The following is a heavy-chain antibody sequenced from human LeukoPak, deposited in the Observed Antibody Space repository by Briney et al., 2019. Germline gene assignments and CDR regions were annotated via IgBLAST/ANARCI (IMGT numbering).Heavy chain of an antibody. V-gene: IGHV4-34*01. CDR3: ARGSKMLGYNWFDP. J-gene: IGHJ5*02. D-gene: IGHD1-26*01. CDR2: INNSGST. Sequence: SETLSLTCAAYGGSFSGYYWNWIRQPPGKGLEWIGEINNSGSTNYIPSLKSRVTISVDTSKNQFSMKLSSVTAADTAVYYCARGSKMLGYNWFDPWGQGTLVTVSS. CDR1: GGSFSGYY.